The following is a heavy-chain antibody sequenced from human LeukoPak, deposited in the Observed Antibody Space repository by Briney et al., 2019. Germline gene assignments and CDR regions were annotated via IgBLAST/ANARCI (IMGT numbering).Heavy chain of an antibody. CDR2: INHSGST. Sequence: SETLSLTCAVYGGSFSGYYWSWIRQPPGKGPEWIGEINHSGSTNYNPSLKSRVTISVDTSKNQFSLKLSSVTAADTAVYYCARADYSSTWSHDYYYMDVWGKGTTVTVSS. V-gene: IGHV4-34*01. J-gene: IGHJ6*03. CDR1: GGSFSGYY. CDR3: ARADYSSTWSHDYYYMDV. D-gene: IGHD6-13*01.